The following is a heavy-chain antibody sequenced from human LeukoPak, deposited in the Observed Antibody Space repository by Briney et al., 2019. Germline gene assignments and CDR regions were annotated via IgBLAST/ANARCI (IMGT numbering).Heavy chain of an antibody. CDR2: IRYDGSDK. CDR1: GFSFSSYG. CDR3: AKSGWAVPAAAADY. V-gene: IGHV3-30*02. D-gene: IGHD2-2*01. Sequence: GGSPRLSCAASGFSFSSYGMHWVRQSPGKGLEWVAFIRYDGSDKYYVDSVKGRFDISRDNSKNTLYLQMNSLRAEDTAIYYCAKSGWAVPAAAADYWGQGTLVTVSS. J-gene: IGHJ4*02.